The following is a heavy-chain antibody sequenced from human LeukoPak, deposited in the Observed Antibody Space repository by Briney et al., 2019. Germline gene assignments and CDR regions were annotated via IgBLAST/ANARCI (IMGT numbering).Heavy chain of an antibody. D-gene: IGHD6-13*01. J-gene: IGHJ4*02. V-gene: IGHV1-2*02. CDR1: GYSFTGYY. CDR3: ARDPIAAAGLPGDY. CDR2: INPNSGGT. Sequence: GASVKVSCKAPGYSFTGYYMHWVRQAPGQGLEWMGWINPNSGGTNYAQKFQGRVTMTRDTSISTAYMELSRLRYDDTAVHYCARDPIAAAGLPGDYWGQGTLVTVSS.